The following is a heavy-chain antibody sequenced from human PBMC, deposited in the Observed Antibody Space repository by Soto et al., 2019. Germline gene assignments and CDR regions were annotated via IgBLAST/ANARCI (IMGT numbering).Heavy chain of an antibody. Sequence: SETLSLTCTVSGGSISSSSYYWGWIRQPPGKGLEWIGSIYYSGSTYYNPSLKSRVTISVDTSKNQFSLKLSSVTAADTAVYYCARLSRRGFPNTFYYGMDVWSQGTTVTVSS. CDR1: GGSISSSSYY. D-gene: IGHD3-10*01. CDR3: ARLSRRGFPNTFYYGMDV. CDR2: IYYSGST. J-gene: IGHJ6*02. V-gene: IGHV4-39*01.